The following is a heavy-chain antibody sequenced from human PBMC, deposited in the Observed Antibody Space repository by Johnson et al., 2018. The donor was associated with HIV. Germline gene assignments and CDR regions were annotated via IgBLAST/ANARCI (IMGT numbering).Heavy chain of an antibody. CDR1: GFTFSSYG. CDR2: IRYDGSNK. CDR3: AREIIFRGAFDI. Sequence: QVQLVESGGGVVQPGGSLRLSCAASGFTFSSYGMHWVRQAPGKGLEWVAFIRYDGSNKYYADSVKGRFTISRDNSKNTLYLQMNSLRAEDTAVYYCAREIIFRGAFDIWGQGTMVTVSS. J-gene: IGHJ3*02. V-gene: IGHV3-30*02. D-gene: IGHD3-10*01.